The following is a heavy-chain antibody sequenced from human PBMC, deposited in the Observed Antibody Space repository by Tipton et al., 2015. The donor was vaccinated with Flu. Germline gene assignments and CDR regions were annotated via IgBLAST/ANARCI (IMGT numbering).Heavy chain of an antibody. V-gene: IGHV3-9*01. Sequence: AVSGFTFDDYAMHWVRQAPGKGLEWVAGISWNSGIIEYADSVKGRFTISRDNAKSSLYLQMSSLRAEDTAFYYCAKEMSISVTKSTFDYWGQGTLVTVSS. D-gene: IGHD2-8*01. CDR1: GFTFDDYA. CDR2: ISWNSGII. J-gene: IGHJ4*02. CDR3: AKEMSISVTKSTFDY.